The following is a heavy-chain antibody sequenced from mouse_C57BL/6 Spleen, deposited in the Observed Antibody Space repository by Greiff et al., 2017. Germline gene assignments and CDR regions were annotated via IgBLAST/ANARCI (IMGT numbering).Heavy chain of an antibody. Sequence: QVQLQQSGAELVRPGASVTLSCKASGYTFTDYEMHWVKQTPVHGLEWIGAIDPETGGTAYNQKFKGKAILTADKSSSTAYMELRSLTSEDSAVYYCTRRGYQGYAMDDWGQGTSGTVSS. J-gene: IGHJ4*01. D-gene: IGHD3-1*01. V-gene: IGHV1-15*01. CDR2: IDPETGGT. CDR3: TRRGYQGYAMDD. CDR1: GYTFTDYE.